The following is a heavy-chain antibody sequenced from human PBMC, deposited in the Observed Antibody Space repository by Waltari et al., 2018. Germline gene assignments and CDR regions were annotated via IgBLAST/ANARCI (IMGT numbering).Heavy chain of an antibody. D-gene: IGHD3-10*01. CDR1: GFTFSSYD. J-gene: IGHJ2*01. CDR2: IGTAGDT. Sequence: VQLVESGGGLVQPGGSLRLSCAASGFTFSSYDMHWVRQATGKGLEWVSAIGTAGDTYYPGSVKGRFTISRENAKNSLYLQMNSLRAGDTAVYYCARDRALGYFDLWGRGTLVTVSS. V-gene: IGHV3-13*01. CDR3: ARDRALGYFDL.